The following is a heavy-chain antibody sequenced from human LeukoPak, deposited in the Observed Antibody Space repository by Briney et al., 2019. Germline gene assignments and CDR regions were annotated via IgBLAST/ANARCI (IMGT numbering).Heavy chain of an antibody. Sequence: ASVKVSCKASGGNFNTFAFSWVRQAPGQGLEWMGGIIPVFGKALYAQKFQGRVTITADKSTSTAYMELSSLRSEDTAVYYCASTLRFGELLFYYFDYWGQGTLVTVSS. CDR1: GGNFNTFA. V-gene: IGHV1-69*06. J-gene: IGHJ4*02. D-gene: IGHD3-10*01. CDR2: IIPVFGKA. CDR3: ASTLRFGELLFYYFDY.